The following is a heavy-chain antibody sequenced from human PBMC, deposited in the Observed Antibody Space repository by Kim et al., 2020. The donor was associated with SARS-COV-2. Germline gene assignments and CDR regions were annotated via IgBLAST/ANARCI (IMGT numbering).Heavy chain of an antibody. CDR1: GFTFSSYA. CDR2: ISYDGSNK. CDR3: ARDRSLLYYYDSSGYFYYGMDV. D-gene: IGHD3-22*01. V-gene: IGHV3-30*04. Sequence: GGSLRLSCAASGFTFSSYAMHWVRQAPGKGLEWVAVISYDGSNKYYADSVKGRFTISRDNSKNTLYLQMNSLRAEDTAVYYCARDRSLLYYYDSSGYFYYGMDVWGQGTTVTVSS. J-gene: IGHJ6*02.